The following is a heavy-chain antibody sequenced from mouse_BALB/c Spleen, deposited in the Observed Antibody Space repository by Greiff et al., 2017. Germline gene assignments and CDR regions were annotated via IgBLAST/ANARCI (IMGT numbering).Heavy chain of an antibody. Sequence: EVHLVESGGGLVKPGGSLKLSCAASGFTFSDYYMYWVRQTPEKRLEWVATISDGGSYTYYPDSVKGRFTISRDNAKNNLYLQMSSLKSEDTAMYYCARGNITTATAWFAYWGQGTLVTVSA. CDR3: ARGNITTATAWFAY. CDR1: GFTFSDYY. V-gene: IGHV5-4*02. J-gene: IGHJ3*01. D-gene: IGHD1-2*01. CDR2: ISDGGSYT.